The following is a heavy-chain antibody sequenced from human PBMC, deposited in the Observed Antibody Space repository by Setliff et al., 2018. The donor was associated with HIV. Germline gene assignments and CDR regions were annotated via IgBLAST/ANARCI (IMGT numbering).Heavy chain of an antibody. CDR3: ARDFCSSTTCTNWFHP. J-gene: IGHJ5*02. Sequence: SETLSLTCTVSNGSISSHYWSWIRQPPGKGLEWIGNMYYSGSTNYNPSLKSRVTISVDRSQNHFSLKLSSVTAADTAVYYCARDFCSSTTCTNWFHPWGQGTLVTVSS. V-gene: IGHV4-59*11. CDR2: MYYSGST. D-gene: IGHD2-2*01. CDR1: NGSISSHY.